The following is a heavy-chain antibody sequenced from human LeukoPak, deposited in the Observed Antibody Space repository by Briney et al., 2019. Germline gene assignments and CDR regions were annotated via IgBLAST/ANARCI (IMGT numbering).Heavy chain of an antibody. CDR1: GLTVTSAW. CDR2: IASKTDGGTT. V-gene: IGHV3-15*04. J-gene: IGHJ4*02. Sequence: GGSLRLSCAASGLTVTSAWMNWVRQAPGKGLEWVGRIASKTDGGTTDYAAPVKGRFTISRDDSKNTLFLQMNSLKTEDTAVYYCTTGIRGDCGQGTLVTVSS. CDR3: TTGIRGD.